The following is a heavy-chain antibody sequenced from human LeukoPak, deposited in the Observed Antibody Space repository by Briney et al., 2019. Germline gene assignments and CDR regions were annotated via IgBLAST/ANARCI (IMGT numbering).Heavy chain of an antibody. CDR1: GFTVSSNY. CDR2: IYSGGST. CDR3: ARDRRSTMVADYYYGMDV. D-gene: IGHD2-8*01. Sequence: GSLRLSCAASGFTVSSNYMSWVRQAPGKGLEWVSVIYSGGSTYSADSVKGRFTISRDNSKNTLYLQMNSLRAEDTAVYYCARDRRSTMVADYYYGMDVWGQGTTVTVSS. V-gene: IGHV3-53*01. J-gene: IGHJ6*02.